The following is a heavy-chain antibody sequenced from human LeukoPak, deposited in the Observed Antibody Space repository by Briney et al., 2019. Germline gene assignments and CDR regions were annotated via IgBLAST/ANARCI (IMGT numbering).Heavy chain of an antibody. Sequence: GASVKVSCKASGYTFTSYGISWVRQAPGQGLEWMGWISTYNGNTNYAQKLQGRVTMTTDTSTSTAYMELRSLRSDDTAVYYCARDVSYYYDSSGYSIASYWGQGTLVTVSS. CDR1: GYTFTSYG. V-gene: IGHV1-18*01. J-gene: IGHJ4*02. D-gene: IGHD3-22*01. CDR3: ARDVSYYYDSSGYSIASY. CDR2: ISTYNGNT.